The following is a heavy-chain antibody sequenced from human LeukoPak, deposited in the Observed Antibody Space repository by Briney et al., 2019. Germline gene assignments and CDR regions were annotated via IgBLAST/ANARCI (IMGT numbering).Heavy chain of an antibody. CDR2: IKQDGSDK. CDR1: GFTFSTYW. Sequence: PGGSLRLSCAASGFTFSTYWMSWVRQTPGKGLEWVATIKQDGSDKYYVDSVKGRFAISRDNAKNSLYLQMDSLRAEDTAVYYCARSRSAGYWGRGTLVTVSS. CDR3: ARSRSAGY. J-gene: IGHJ4*02. V-gene: IGHV3-7*01.